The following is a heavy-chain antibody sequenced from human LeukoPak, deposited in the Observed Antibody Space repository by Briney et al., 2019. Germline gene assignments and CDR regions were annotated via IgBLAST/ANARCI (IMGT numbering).Heavy chain of an antibody. CDR3: ARHSTHGAFDI. D-gene: IGHD3-3*02. CDR1: GGSISSSGFY. J-gene: IGHJ3*02. Sequence: SETLSLTCTVSGGSISSSGFYWSWVRQPPGVGLEWIGSIYYSGSTYYYPSLKSRVTISVDTSKNQSSLKLNSVTAADTAVYYCARHSTHGAFDIWGQGTMVAVSS. V-gene: IGHV4-39*01. CDR2: IYYSGST.